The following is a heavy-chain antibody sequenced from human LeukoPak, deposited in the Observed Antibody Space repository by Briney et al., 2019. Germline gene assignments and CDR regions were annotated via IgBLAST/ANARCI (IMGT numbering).Heavy chain of an antibody. D-gene: IGHD6-6*01. Sequence: PGGSLRLSCAAAGFTFNNYAMSWVRQAPGKGLKWVSGISSGGSTYYADPVKGRFTTSRDNSKNTLFLQMNSLRAEDTAVYYCAKDTYSSSPYYFDYWGQGTLVTVSS. CDR2: ISSGGST. V-gene: IGHV3-23*01. J-gene: IGHJ4*02. CDR3: AKDTYSSSPYYFDY. CDR1: GFTFNNYA.